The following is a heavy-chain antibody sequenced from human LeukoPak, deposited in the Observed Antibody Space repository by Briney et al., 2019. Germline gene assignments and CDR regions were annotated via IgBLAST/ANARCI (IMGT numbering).Heavy chain of an antibody. D-gene: IGHD2/OR15-2a*01. J-gene: IGHJ6*03. CDR3: ARAHPSAFYDVREYYYYMDV. CDR1: GYTFTSYG. CDR2: IIPIFGTA. V-gene: IGHV1-69*13. Sequence: SVKVSCKASGYTFTSYGISWVRQAPGQGLEWMGGIIPIFGTANYAQKFQGRVTITADESTSTAYMELSSLRSEDTAVYYCARAHPSAFYDVREYYYYMDVWGKGTTVTVSS.